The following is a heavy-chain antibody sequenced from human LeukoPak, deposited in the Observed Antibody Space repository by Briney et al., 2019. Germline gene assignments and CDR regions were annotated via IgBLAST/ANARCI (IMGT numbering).Heavy chain of an antibody. CDR3: AVGRYDFWSGYLNWFDP. J-gene: IGHJ5*02. CDR2: IYYSGST. CDR1: GGSISSHY. V-gene: IGHV4-59*11. Sequence: PSETLSLTCTVSGGSISSHYWRWIRQPPGKGLEWIGYIYYSGSTNYNPSLKSRVTISVDTSKNQFPLKLSSVTAADTAVYYCAVGRYDFWSGYLNWFDPWGQGTLVTVSS. D-gene: IGHD3-3*01.